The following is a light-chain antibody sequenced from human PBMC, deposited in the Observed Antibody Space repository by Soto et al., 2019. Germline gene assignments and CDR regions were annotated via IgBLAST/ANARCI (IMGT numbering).Light chain of an antibody. V-gene: IGKV2-28*01. Sequence: EIVLTQSPLSLPVTPGEPASISCRSSQSLLHSNGYNYVDWYLQKPGQSPQLLIYLVSSRASGVPDRFSGSGSGTDFTFSISSLQPEDIATYYCQQYDNVPLTFGGGTKVDIK. J-gene: IGKJ4*01. CDR3: QQYDNVPLT. CDR2: LVS. CDR1: QSLLHSNGYNY.